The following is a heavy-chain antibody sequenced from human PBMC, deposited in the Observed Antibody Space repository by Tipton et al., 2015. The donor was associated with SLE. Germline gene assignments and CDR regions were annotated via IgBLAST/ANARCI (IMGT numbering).Heavy chain of an antibody. CDR1: GFTFSSYS. Sequence: SLRLSCAASGFTFSSYSMNWVRQAPGKGLEWVSSISSSSSYIYYADSVKGRFTISRDNAKNSLYLQMNSLRVEDTAVYYCARGGYSSSWYVYWGQGTLVTVSS. CDR3: ARGGYSSSWYVY. J-gene: IGHJ4*02. D-gene: IGHD6-13*01. V-gene: IGHV3-21*03. CDR2: ISSSSSYI.